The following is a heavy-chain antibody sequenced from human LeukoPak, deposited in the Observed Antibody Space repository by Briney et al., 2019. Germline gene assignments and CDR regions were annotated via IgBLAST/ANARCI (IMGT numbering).Heavy chain of an antibody. Sequence: TGGSLRLSCAASGFTFNRYSMHWVRQAPGKGLEWVAVISFDGKISYYADSVKGRFTISRDNAKNSLYLQMNSLTTEDTALYYCAKDRNRVSPFHSFDIWGQGTMVTVSS. CDR1: GFTFNRYS. V-gene: IGHV3-30*18. D-gene: IGHD2/OR15-2a*01. J-gene: IGHJ3*02. CDR3: AKDRNRVSPFHSFDI. CDR2: ISFDGKIS.